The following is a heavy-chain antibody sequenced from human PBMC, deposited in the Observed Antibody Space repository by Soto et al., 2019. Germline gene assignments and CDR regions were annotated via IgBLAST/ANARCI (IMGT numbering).Heavy chain of an antibody. Sequence: GGSLRLSCAASGFTFDDYAMHWVRQAPGKGLEWVSGISWNSGSIGYADSVKGRFTISRDNAKNSLYLQMNSLRAEDTALYYCASDDEDGSGYPVCWGHGNLVTVSS. CDR2: ISWNSGSI. J-gene: IGHJ4*01. V-gene: IGHV3-9*01. CDR3: ASDDEDGSGYPVC. D-gene: IGHD3-22*01. CDR1: GFTFDDYA.